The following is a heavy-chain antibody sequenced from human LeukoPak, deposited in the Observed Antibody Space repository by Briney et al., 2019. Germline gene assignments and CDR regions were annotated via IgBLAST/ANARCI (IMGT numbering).Heavy chain of an antibody. J-gene: IGHJ4*02. Sequence: SETLSLTCVVSGASVSRSHWNWIRHLPGKGLEWIGCLSYTGKTDYNPSLTSRVTISLDTSKNQVSLKLRSVTAADTAVYYCSEGYFEPFDHWGQGTLVTVSS. V-gene: IGHV4-59*02. CDR1: GASVSRSH. CDR2: LSYTGKT. D-gene: IGHD2/OR15-2a*01. CDR3: SEGYFEPFDH.